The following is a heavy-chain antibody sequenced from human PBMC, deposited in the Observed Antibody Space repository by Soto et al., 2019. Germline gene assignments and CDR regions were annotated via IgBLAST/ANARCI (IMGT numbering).Heavy chain of an antibody. V-gene: IGHV1-2*02. D-gene: IGHD3-3*01. Sequence: QLHLVHSGAVVKKPGASVTVSCSASGYPVTAYYMHWVRQAPGRGLEWMGGINPATGAAKYTQTFPGRVTMTRDTSTSTVFMELSGLTSEDTAVFYCARGGGVGVAGSAAFEMWGQGTLVTVSS. CDR3: ARGGGVGVAGSAAFEM. J-gene: IGHJ3*02. CDR1: GYPVTAYY. CDR2: INPATGAA.